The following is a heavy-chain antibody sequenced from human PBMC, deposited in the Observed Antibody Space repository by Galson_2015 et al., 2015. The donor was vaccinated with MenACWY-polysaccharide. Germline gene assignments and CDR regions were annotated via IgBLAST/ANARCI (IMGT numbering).Heavy chain of an antibody. V-gene: IGHV1-18*01. CDR3: TRDLGHITVACIFFDY. Sequence: SVKVSCKASGYTFTDFGISWVRQAAGQGLEWLGWISAYNGNKNYEQKLQGRVTMTTDTSTSTAYMELRSLRSDDTAVYYCTRDLGHITVACIFFDYWGHGILVPVSS. CDR1: GYTFTDFG. CDR2: ISAYNGNK. D-gene: IGHD6-19*01. J-gene: IGHJ4*01.